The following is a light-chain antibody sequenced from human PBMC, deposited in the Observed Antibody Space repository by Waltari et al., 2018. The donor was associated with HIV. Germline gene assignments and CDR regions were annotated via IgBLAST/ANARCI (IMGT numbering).Light chain of an antibody. CDR1: SSHIGGF. J-gene: IGLJ2*01. CDR2: EVT. CDR3: GSYTGDESPDVV. Sequence: QSALTQPPSASGSPGQSVTISCTGTSSHIGGFVSWYQQHSGKAPKLRIYEVTKRPSGVPDRFSGSTSGNTASLTVSGLQAEDEADYYCGSYTGDESPDVVFGEGTKLTVL. V-gene: IGLV2-8*01.